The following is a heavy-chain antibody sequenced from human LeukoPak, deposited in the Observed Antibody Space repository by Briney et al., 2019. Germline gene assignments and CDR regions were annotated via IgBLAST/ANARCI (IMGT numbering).Heavy chain of an antibody. CDR3: ARGGLELRAFDI. CDR1: GGSFSGYY. J-gene: IGHJ3*02. CDR2: IYHSGST. V-gene: IGHV4-34*01. D-gene: IGHD1-7*01. Sequence: KSSETLSLTCAVYGGSFSGYYWSWIRQPPGKGLEWIGYIYHSGSTYYNPSLKSRVTISVDRSKNQFSLKLSSVTAADTAVYYCARGGLELRAFDIWGQGTMVTVSS.